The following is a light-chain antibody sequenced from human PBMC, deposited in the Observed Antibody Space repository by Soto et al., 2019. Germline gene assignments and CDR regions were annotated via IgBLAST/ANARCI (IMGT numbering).Light chain of an antibody. J-gene: IGLJ1*01. CDR2: GNS. V-gene: IGLV1-40*01. CDR1: SSNIGAGYD. Sequence: SVLTQPPSVSGPPGQRVTISCTGSSSNIGAGYDVHWYQQLPGTAPKLLIYGNSNRPSGVPDRFSGSKSGTSASLAITGLQAEDEADYYCQSYDSSLSGYVFGTGTKLTVL. CDR3: QSYDSSLSGYV.